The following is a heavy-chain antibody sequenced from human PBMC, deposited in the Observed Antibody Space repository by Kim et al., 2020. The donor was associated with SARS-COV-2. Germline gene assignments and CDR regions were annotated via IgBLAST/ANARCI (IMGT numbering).Heavy chain of an antibody. CDR2: ITGDSSTI. Sequence: GGSLRLSCAASGFTFTDYYMSWIRQAPGKGLEWISYITGDSSTIHYADSVKGRFTISRDNANNSVYLQMNSLRAEDTAVYYCASSDYWGQGTLVTSPQ. CDR3: ASSDY. J-gene: IGHJ4*02. V-gene: IGHV3-11*04. CDR1: GFTFTDYY.